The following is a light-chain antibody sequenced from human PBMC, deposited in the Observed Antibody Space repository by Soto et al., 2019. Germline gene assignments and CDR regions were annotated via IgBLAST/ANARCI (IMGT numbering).Light chain of an antibody. J-gene: IGLJ3*02. CDR1: SSNIGAGYD. Sequence: QSVLTQTPSVSGAPGQKITMSCTGSSSNIGAGYDVHWYQQIPGAAPRLLIYADNNRPSGVPDRFSASKSGTSASLAITGLQGEDEANYYCSSYTGSSTWVFGGGTKLTVL. V-gene: IGLV1-40*01. CDR2: ADN. CDR3: SSYTGSSTWV.